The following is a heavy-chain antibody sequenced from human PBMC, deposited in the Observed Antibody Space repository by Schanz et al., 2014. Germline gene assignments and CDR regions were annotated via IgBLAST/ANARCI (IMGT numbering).Heavy chain of an antibody. CDR2: ISSGGGST. Sequence: EVQLVESGGGLVQPGGSLRLSCASSGFSLTTYAMSWVRQAPGKGLEWVSSISSGGGSTYYADSVKGRFTISRDNSKNTLYLQMKSLRAEDTAVYYCARVKYCTITRCYRTETEGIYYMDVWGKGTTVTVSS. D-gene: IGHD2-2*01. CDR1: GFSLTTYA. CDR3: ARVKYCTITRCYRTETEGIYYMDV. J-gene: IGHJ6*03. V-gene: IGHV3-23*04.